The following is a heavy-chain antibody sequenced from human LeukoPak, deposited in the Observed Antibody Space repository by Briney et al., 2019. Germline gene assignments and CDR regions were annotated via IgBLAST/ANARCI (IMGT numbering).Heavy chain of an antibody. CDR1: GFSFSTYW. V-gene: IGHV3-7*01. CDR3: ARFTWWEGSYRTDY. D-gene: IGHD2-15*01. J-gene: IGHJ4*02. CDR2: IKEDATEI. Sequence: GGSLRLSCAASGFSFSTYWMTWVRQAPGKGLEWVANIKEDATEIYYVDSVRGRFTISRDNAKSSLYLQMNSLSADDTAAYYCARFTWWEGSYRTDYWGQGTLVTVSS.